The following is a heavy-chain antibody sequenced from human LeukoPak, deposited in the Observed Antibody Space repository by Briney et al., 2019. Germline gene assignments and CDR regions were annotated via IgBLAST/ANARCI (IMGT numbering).Heavy chain of an antibody. CDR3: ARSHWGTSYYDSSGYRRTDYFDY. Sequence: SETLSLTCAVYVGSFSGYYWSGIRQPPGRGREWIGEINHSGSNNYNPPLKSRVTMSVDTSKTQFSLKLSSVTAADTAVYYCARSHWGTSYYDSSGYRRTDYFDYWGQGTLVTVSS. V-gene: IGHV4-34*01. J-gene: IGHJ4*02. CDR1: VGSFSGYY. CDR2: INHSGSN. D-gene: IGHD3-22*01.